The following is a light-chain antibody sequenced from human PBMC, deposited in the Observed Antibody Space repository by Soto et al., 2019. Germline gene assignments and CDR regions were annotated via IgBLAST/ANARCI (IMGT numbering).Light chain of an antibody. CDR3: QQSCSTPPT. V-gene: IGKV1-39*01. CDR1: QSVSGN. J-gene: IGKJ5*01. CDR2: AAS. Sequence: SQSPSSLSSSTGERVTVSCRASQSVSGNLEWYQQKPGKAPRLLIYAASNWQTGIPARFSGSGSGTDFTLTISSLRPEDFAAYYCQQSCSTPPTFGQGTRLEI.